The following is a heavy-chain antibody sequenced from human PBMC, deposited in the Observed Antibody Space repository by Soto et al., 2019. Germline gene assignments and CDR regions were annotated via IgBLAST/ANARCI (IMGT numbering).Heavy chain of an antibody. CDR3: ARGYRQSGYSSSWVFDG. J-gene: IGHJ4*02. Sequence: QVQLQESGPGLVKPSQTLSLICTVSGGSINSGGYYWNWIRQHPGKGLAWIGYIFYSGSTYYNPFLRSRVTLAAGSSENQCSLNLSSVTAADTGVYFCARGYRQSGYSSSWVFDGWGQGTLVNVSS. V-gene: IGHV4-31*03. CDR2: IFYSGST. CDR1: GGSINSGGYY. D-gene: IGHD6-13*01.